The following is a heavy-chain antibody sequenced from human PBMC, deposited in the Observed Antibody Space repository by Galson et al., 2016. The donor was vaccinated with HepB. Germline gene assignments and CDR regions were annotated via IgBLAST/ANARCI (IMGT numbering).Heavy chain of an antibody. CDR3: ARDMGGAGASSGY. CDR1: GFTVSNNY. CDR2: IYSGGST. J-gene: IGHJ4*02. Sequence: SLRLSCAASGFTVSNNYMSWVRQAPGKGLEWVSVIYSGGSTAYADSVKGRFTSSRDNSKNTLYLQMNNLRAEDTAVYYCARDMGGAGASSGYWGQGTLVTVSS. V-gene: IGHV3-53*01. D-gene: IGHD6-19*01.